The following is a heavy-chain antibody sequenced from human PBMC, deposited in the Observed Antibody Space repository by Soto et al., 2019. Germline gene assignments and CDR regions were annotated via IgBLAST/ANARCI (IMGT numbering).Heavy chain of an antibody. CDR2: ICPGDSDT. CDR1: GYSFTSYW. D-gene: IGHD3-3*01. CDR3: ARGYGQYYDFWCGYPSDYYYYGMDV. Sequence: GESLKISCKGSGYSFTSYWIGWVRQMPGKGLEWMGIICPGDSDTRYSPSFQGQVTISADKSISTAYLQWSSLKASDTAMYYCARGYGQYYDFWCGYPSDYYYYGMDVWGQGTTVTVSS. J-gene: IGHJ6*02. V-gene: IGHV5-51*01.